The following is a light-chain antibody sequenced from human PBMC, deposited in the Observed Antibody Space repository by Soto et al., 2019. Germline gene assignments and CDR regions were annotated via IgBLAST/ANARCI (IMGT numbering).Light chain of an antibody. CDR3: QQYGDWPLT. Sequence: EIVVTQSPATLSVSPGERATLSCRASQSVGNNFAWYQQKPGQAPRLLIFSTSTMATGVPARFSGSGSGTEFTLTISRLQSEDFAVYYCQQYGDWPLTFGGGAKVEIE. J-gene: IGKJ4*01. CDR1: QSVGNN. CDR2: STS. V-gene: IGKV3-15*01.